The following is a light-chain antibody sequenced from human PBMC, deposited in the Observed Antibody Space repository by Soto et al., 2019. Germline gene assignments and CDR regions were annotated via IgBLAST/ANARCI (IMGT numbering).Light chain of an antibody. CDR2: DAS. V-gene: IGKV3-20*01. Sequence: EIVLTQSPDTLSLSPGERATLSRRASQSVSSSYLAWYQKKPGQDPRLLIYDASSRATGIPDRLSGGGSGTDFNLTISRLEPEDFAVYECQQFSSYPLTGGGGTQGEIK. CDR3: QQFSSYPLT. J-gene: IGKJ4*01. CDR1: QSVSSSY.